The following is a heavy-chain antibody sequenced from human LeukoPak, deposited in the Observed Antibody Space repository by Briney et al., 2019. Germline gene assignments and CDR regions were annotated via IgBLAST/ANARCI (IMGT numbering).Heavy chain of an antibody. CDR3: ARYVLSVAGTSL. V-gene: IGHV4-39*01. CDR2: IYYSGST. D-gene: IGHD6-19*01. J-gene: IGHJ4*02. Sequence: SETLSLTCTVSGGSISSSSYYWGWIRQPPGQGLEWVGTIYYSGSTYYNPSLKSRVTISVDTSKNQFSLKLSSVTAADTAVYYCARYVLSVAGTSLWGQGTLVTVSS. CDR1: GGSISSSSYY.